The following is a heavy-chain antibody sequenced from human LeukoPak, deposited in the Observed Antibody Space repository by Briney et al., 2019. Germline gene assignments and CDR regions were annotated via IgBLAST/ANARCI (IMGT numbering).Heavy chain of an antibody. V-gene: IGHV4-4*07. J-gene: IGHJ4*02. CDR3: ARLPVGNY. CDR1: GGSISGYS. Sequence: SETLSLTCTVSGGSISGYSWSWIRQPAGKGLEWIGHIYSSGTTNYNPSLKSRVTISVDTSKNQFSLKMSSVTAADTAVYYCARLPVGNYWGQGTLVTVSS. CDR2: IYSSGTT.